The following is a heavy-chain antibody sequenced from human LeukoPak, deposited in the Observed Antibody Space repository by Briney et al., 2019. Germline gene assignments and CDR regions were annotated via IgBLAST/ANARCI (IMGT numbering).Heavy chain of an antibody. CDR1: GGTFSSYA. V-gene: IGHV1-69*13. CDR3: ARSGYSSSWYFYYYYYMDV. CDR2: IIPIFGTA. D-gene: IGHD6-13*01. J-gene: IGHJ6*03. Sequence: ASVKVSCKASGGTFSSYAISWVRQAPGQGLEWMGGIIPIFGTANYAQKFQGRVTITADESTSTAYMELSSLRSEDTAVYYCARSGYSSSWYFYYYYYMDVWGKGTTVTVSS.